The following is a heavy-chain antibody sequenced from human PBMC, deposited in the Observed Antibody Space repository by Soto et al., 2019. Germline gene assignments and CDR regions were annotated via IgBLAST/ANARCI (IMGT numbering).Heavy chain of an antibody. CDR2: ISAYNGNT. CDR3: ARSRAYGSGSYYTLFDH. D-gene: IGHD3-10*01. CDR1: GYTFTSYG. Sequence: ASVKVSCKASGYTFTSYGISRVRQAPGQGLEWMGWISAYNGNTNYAQKLQGRVTMTTDTSTSTAYMELRSLRSDDTAVYYCARSRAYGSGSYYTLFDHWGQGTLVTVSS. V-gene: IGHV1-18*04. J-gene: IGHJ4*02.